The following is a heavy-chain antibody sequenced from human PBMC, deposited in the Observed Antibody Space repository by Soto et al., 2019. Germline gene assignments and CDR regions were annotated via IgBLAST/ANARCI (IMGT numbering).Heavy chain of an antibody. V-gene: IGHV3-48*03. CDR1: GFSLSSFA. J-gene: IGHJ4*02. Sequence: LRLSCEASGFSLSSFAMSWVRQAPGRGLEWVSYISDDGASIYYADSLKGRFTISRDNAKNSLSLQMNNLRAEDTAVYYCARENSVQAWLHHFDHWGLGTLVTVSS. CDR2: ISDDGASI. CDR3: ARENSVQAWLHHFDH. D-gene: IGHD5-18*01.